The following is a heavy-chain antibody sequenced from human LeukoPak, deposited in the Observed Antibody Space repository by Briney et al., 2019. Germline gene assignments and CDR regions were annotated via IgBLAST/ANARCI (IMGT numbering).Heavy chain of an antibody. D-gene: IGHD3-22*01. CDR3: ARVQSGITMIVVAFDY. Sequence: GGSLRLSCAASGFTFSSYAMHWVRQAPGKGLEWVAVISCGGSNKYYADSVKGRFTISRDNSKNTLYLQMNSLRAEDTAVYYCARVQSGITMIVVAFDYWGQGTLVTVSS. CDR1: GFTFSSYA. J-gene: IGHJ4*02. V-gene: IGHV3-30-3*01. CDR2: ISCGGSNK.